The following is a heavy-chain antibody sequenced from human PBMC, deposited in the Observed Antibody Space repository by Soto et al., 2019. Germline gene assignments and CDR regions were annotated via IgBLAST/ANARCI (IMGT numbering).Heavy chain of an antibody. CDR3: ARQAKLWSYDYYYYGMDV. CDR1: GGSISSSSYY. Sequence: SETLSLTCTVSGGSISSSSYYWGWIRQPPGKGLEWIGSIYYSGSTYYNPSLKSRVTISVDTSKNQFSLKLNSVTAADTAVYYCARQAKLWSYDYYYYGMDVWGQGTTVTVSS. V-gene: IGHV4-39*01. J-gene: IGHJ6*02. CDR2: IYYSGST. D-gene: IGHD1-26*01.